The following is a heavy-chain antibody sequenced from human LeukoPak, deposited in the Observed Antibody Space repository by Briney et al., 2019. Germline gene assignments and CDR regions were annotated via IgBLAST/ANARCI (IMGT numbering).Heavy chain of an antibody. CDR2: IYYSGST. J-gene: IGHJ5*02. D-gene: IGHD3-10*01. V-gene: IGHV4-61*01. CDR1: GYSISSGYY. CDR3: ARGGYYGSGNDFRFDP. Sequence: SETLSLTCNVSGYSISSGYYWSWIRQPPGKGLEWIGYIYYSGSTNYNPSLKSRVTISVDTSKNQFSLKLSSVTAADTAVYYCARGGYYGSGNDFRFDPWGQGTLVTVSS.